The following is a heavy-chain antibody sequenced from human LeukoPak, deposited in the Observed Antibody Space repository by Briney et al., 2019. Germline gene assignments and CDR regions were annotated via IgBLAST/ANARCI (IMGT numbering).Heavy chain of an antibody. D-gene: IGHD6-19*01. CDR2: LYYRGST. CDR3: ARDLSVGGSSGWYAFHV. CDR1: GGSISSYY. Sequence: TETLSLTCTVSGGSISSYYGSWIRQPPGKGLEWIGYLYYRGSTTYNPSLKSRVTISIDTSKNQFSLKLSSVTAADTAVYYCARDLSVGGSSGWYAFHVWGQETMVTVSS. V-gene: IGHV4-59*01. J-gene: IGHJ3*01.